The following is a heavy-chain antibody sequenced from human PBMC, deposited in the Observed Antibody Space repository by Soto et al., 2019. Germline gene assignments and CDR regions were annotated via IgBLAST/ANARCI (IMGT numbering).Heavy chain of an antibody. D-gene: IGHD2-15*01. CDR2: IYYSGST. CDR3: ARSYRRYCSGGSCYSYYYYYMDV. J-gene: IGHJ6*03. Sequence: PSDTPYLTCTACGGSITRYYWTWFWQTPGKGLEWNGYIYYSGSTNYNPSLKSRVTISVDTSKNQFSLKLSSVTAADTAVYYCARSYRRYCSGGSCYSYYYYYMDVWGKGTTVTVSS. V-gene: IGHV4-59*07. CDR1: GGSITRYY.